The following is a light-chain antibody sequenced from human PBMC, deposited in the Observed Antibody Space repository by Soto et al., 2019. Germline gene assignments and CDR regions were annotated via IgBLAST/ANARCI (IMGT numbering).Light chain of an antibody. V-gene: IGKV1-5*01. CDR1: QIVSNV. CDR2: DVS. CDR3: QHYDSLPIT. J-gene: IGKJ5*01. Sequence: DIQMTQSPTTLSASVGDRVTITCRASQIVSNVLAWFQQKPGKGPELLIYDVSNLQSGVPSRFSGSGSGTDFTLTISRLEPEDFAVFYCQHYDSLPITFGQGTRLEIK.